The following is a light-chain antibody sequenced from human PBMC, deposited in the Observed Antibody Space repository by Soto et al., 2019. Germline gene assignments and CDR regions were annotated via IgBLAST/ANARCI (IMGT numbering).Light chain of an antibody. CDR1: SSDVGVYDY. Sequence: QSALTQPASVSGSPGQSITISCTGTSSDVGVYDYVSWYQQHPGKAPKLMIYDVTIRPSGVSIRFSGSKSGNTASLTISGLQAEDEATYYCTSFTASTTVVFGGGTKLTVL. CDR3: TSFTASTTVV. V-gene: IGLV2-14*01. J-gene: IGLJ2*01. CDR2: DVT.